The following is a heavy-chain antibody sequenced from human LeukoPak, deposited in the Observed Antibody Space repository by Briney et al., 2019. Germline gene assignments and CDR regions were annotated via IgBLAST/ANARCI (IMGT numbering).Heavy chain of an antibody. D-gene: IGHD2-21*02. CDR2: INPNSGGT. CDR1: GYTFTSYG. CDR3: ARDQVVTTTVTSRPDY. J-gene: IGHJ4*02. V-gene: IGHV1-2*02. Sequence: ASVKVSCKASGYTFTSYGISWVRQAPGQGLEWMGWINPNSGGTNYAQKFQGRVTMTRDTSISTAYMELSRLRSDDTAVYYCARDQVVTTTVTSRPDYWGQGTLVTVSS.